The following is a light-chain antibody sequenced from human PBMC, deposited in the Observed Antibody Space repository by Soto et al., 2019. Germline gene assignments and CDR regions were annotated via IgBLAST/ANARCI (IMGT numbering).Light chain of an antibody. CDR1: QSISSY. J-gene: IGKJ5*01. CDR2: VAS. Sequence: DIQMTQSPSSLSASVGDRVTITCRASQSISSYLNWYQQKPGKAPKFLIYVASSLQSGVPSRFSGGGSGTDFTLTISSLQPEDFATYYCQQSYKTPLTFGQGTRLEIK. CDR3: QQSYKTPLT. V-gene: IGKV1-39*01.